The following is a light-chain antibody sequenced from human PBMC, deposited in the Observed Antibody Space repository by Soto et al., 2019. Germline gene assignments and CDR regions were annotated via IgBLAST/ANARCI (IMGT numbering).Light chain of an antibody. CDR2: DAS. CDR3: QVRDVWPS. CDR1: QSVSTS. J-gene: IGKJ1*01. Sequence: IVLTQSPVTLAVSPGERAVLSCRASQSVSTSLAWYQHKPGQAPRLFIYDASKRAPGSPARFSGSGSGTDFTLTISSLEPEDFAVYYCQVRDVWPSFGQGTKVEIK. V-gene: IGKV3-11*01.